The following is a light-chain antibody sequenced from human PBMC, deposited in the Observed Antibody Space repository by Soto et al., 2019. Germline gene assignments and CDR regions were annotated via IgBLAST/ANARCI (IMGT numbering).Light chain of an antibody. V-gene: IGLV2-14*01. CDR3: CSYAGSSSVV. CDR1: ASDVGAYNY. CDR2: EVS. J-gene: IGLJ2*01. Sequence: QSALTQPASVSGSPGQSITISCTGTASDVGAYNYVSWYRQYPGKAPKLMIYEVSDRPSGVSNRLSASKTGRTASLTISGLQPEDEADYYCCSYAGSSSVVFGGGTKLTVL.